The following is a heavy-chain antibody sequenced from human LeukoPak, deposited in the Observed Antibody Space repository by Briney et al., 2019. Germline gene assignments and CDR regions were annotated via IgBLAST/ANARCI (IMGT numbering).Heavy chain of an antibody. D-gene: IGHD3-22*01. J-gene: IGHJ6*02. V-gene: IGHV4-39*01. CDR2: IYSSGST. CDR3: ARSYDSRGYYYYGMDV. CDR1: GGSISSSSYY. Sequence: SETLSLTCTVSGGSISSSSYYWGWIRQPPGKGLEWIGSIYSSGSTYYNPSLRSRVTISVDTSKNQFSLNLSSVPASDTAVYYCARSYDSRGYYYYGMDVWGQGTTVTVSS.